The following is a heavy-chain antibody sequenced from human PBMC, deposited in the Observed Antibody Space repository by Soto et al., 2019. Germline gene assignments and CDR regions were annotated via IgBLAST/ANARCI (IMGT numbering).Heavy chain of an antibody. CDR1: GGSISSGGYY. J-gene: IGHJ6*03. D-gene: IGHD5-18*01. CDR3: ERDSPLGAMVPYYYYYMDV. V-gene: IGHV4-31*03. Sequence: SETLSLTCTVSGGSISSGGYYWSWIRQHPGKGLEWIGYIYYSGSTYYNPSLKSRVTISVDTSKNQFSLKLSSVTAADTAVYYCERDSPLGAMVPYYYYYMDVWGKGTTVTVSS. CDR2: IYYSGST.